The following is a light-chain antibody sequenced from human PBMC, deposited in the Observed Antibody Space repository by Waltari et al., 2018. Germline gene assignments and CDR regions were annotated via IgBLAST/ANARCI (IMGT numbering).Light chain of an antibody. Sequence: ETTVTQSPAFIAATPGDKVTISCKVSQDIDDEINWYQQKPGEAVVFIVQEATTLVPGVSPQFSGSWYGRDFTLTINDVKSEDAAYYFCLQHDNFPWTFGQGTKVEIK. CDR2: EAT. J-gene: IGKJ1*01. CDR3: LQHDNFPWT. V-gene: IGKV5-2*01. CDR1: QDIDDE.